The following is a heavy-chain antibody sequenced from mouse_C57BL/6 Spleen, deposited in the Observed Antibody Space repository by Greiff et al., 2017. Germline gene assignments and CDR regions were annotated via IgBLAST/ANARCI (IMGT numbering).Heavy chain of an antibody. J-gene: IGHJ4*01. D-gene: IGHD1-1*01. CDR2: IDPSDSYT. Sequence: VQLQQPGAELVMPGASVKLSCKASGYTFTSYWMHWVKQRPGQGLEWIGEIDPSDSYTNYNQKFKGKSTLTVDKSSSTAYMQLSSLTSEDSADYYCARSILRDAMDYWGQGTSVTVSS. V-gene: IGHV1-69*01. CDR3: ARSILRDAMDY. CDR1: GYTFTSYW.